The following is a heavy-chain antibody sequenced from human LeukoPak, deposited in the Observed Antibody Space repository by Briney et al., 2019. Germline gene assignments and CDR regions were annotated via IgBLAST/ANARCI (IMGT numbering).Heavy chain of an antibody. CDR3: TSPQADSGATYFRH. CDR1: GFTFIGST. J-gene: IGHJ1*01. D-gene: IGHD6-19*01. CDR2: IRSKVSSYAT. Sequence: GGSLRLSCAASGFTFIGSTMRWVRQASGKGLEWIGRIRSKVSSYATAYAASVKGRFTISRDDAKNTAYLQMDSLKTEDTAVYYCTSPQADSGATYFRHWGQGTLVTVSS. V-gene: IGHV3-73*01.